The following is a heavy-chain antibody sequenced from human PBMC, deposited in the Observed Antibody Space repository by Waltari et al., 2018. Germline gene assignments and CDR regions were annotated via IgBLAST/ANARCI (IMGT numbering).Heavy chain of an antibody. CDR2: IRSKANSYAT. CDR1: GFTFSGAA. CDR3: TRQGDY. V-gene: IGHV3-73*01. J-gene: IGHJ4*02. Sequence: EVQLVESGGGLVQPGGSLNLTCAASGFTFSGAAMPWVRQASGKGLEWVGRIRSKANSYATAYAASVKGRFTISRDDSKNTAYLQMNSLKTEDTAVYYCTRQGDYWGQGTLVTVSS.